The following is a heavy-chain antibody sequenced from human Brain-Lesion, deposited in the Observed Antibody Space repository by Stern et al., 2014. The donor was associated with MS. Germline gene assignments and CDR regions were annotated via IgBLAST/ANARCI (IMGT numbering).Heavy chain of an antibody. V-gene: IGHV3-49*03. CDR2: IRSKVYGGAA. CDR3: TRDRLDYGYSYFDY. Sequence: EVQLEESRGGLIEPGRTLRLSCTASGFSFGDYAINWIRQAPGKGLEWVGFIRSKVYGGAAEYAASVKGRFTISRDDSKSIAYLQVNGLKTEDTAVYYCTRDRLDYGYSYFDYWGQGTLVTVSS. CDR1: GFSFGDYA. D-gene: IGHD4-17*01. J-gene: IGHJ4*02.